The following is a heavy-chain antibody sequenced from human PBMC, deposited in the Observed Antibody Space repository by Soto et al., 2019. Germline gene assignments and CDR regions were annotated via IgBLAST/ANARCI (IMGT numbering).Heavy chain of an antibody. V-gene: IGHV1-8*01. CDR1: GYTFTSYD. D-gene: IGHD2-15*01. CDR3: ARGRAILGYCSGGSCWAKNNDAFDI. J-gene: IGHJ3*02. CDR2: MNPNSGNT. Sequence: ASVKVSCKASGYTFTSYDINWVRQATGQGLEWMGWMNPNSGNTGYAQKFQGRVTMTRNTSISTAYMERSSLRSEDTAVYYCARGRAILGYCSGGSCWAKNNDAFDIWGQGTMVTVSS.